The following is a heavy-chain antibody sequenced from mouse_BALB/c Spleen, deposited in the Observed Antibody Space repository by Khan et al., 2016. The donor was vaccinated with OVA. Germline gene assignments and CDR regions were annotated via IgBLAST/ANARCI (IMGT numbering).Heavy chain of an antibody. CDR2: IFPGNSDT. Sequence: EVQLQQSGTVLARPGASVKMSCKASGYSFTDYLIHWVKQRPGQGLEWIGDIFPGNSDTTYNQKFRDKAKLTVDTSASAAYMELSSLTNEDSAVYYGTRGGYSSFAYWGQGTLVTVSA. V-gene: IGHV1-5*01. D-gene: IGHD1-3*01. CDR1: GYSFTDYL. CDR3: TRGGYSSFAY. J-gene: IGHJ3*01.